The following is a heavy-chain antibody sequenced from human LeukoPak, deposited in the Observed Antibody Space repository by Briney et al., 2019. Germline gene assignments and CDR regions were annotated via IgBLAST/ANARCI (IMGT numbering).Heavy chain of an antibody. CDR3: ARDRAMVRGVYYYFDY. J-gene: IGHJ4*02. CDR2: INPNSGGT. Sequence: ASVKVSCKASGYTFTGYYMHWVRQAPGQGLEWMGWINPNSGGTNYAQKFQGRVTMTRDTSISIAYMELSRLRSDDTAVYYCARDRAMVRGVYYYFDYWGQGTLVTVSS. CDR1: GYTFTGYY. V-gene: IGHV1-2*02. D-gene: IGHD3-10*01.